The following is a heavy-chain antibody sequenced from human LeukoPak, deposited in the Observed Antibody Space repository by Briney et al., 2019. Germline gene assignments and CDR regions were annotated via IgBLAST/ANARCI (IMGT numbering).Heavy chain of an antibody. CDR1: GFSFSNYG. CDR2: ISYDGSNK. J-gene: IGHJ4*02. Sequence: PGGSLRLSCAASGFSFSNYGMHWVRQAPGKGLEWVTVISYDGSNKYYADSVKGRFTISRDNSKNTLYLQMNSLRAEDTAVYYCARDPRGPTGYDHSGRDSFDYWGQGTLVTVSS. D-gene: IGHD3-22*01. V-gene: IGHV3-30*03. CDR3: ARDPRGPTGYDHSGRDSFDY.